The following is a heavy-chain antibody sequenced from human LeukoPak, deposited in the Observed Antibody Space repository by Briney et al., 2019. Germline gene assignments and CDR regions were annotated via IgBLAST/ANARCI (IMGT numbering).Heavy chain of an antibody. J-gene: IGHJ6*03. CDR1: GYTFTGYY. Sequence: ASVKVSCKASGYTFTGYYMHWVRQAPGQGLEWMGWINPNSGGTNYAQKFQGRVTMTRDTSISTAYMELSRLRSDDTAVYYCARFGKTNNWNYEAYYYYMDVWGKGTTVTVSS. CDR2: INPNSGGT. V-gene: IGHV1-2*02. D-gene: IGHD1-7*01. CDR3: ARFGKTNNWNYEAYYYYMDV.